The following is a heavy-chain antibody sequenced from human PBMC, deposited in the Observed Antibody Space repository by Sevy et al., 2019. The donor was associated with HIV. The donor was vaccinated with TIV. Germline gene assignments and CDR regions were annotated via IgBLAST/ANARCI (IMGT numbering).Heavy chain of an antibody. CDR1: GFTFSSYA. D-gene: IGHD3-16*02. CDR2: ISGSGGST. Sequence: GGSLRLSCAASGFTFSSYAMSWVRQAPGKGLEWVSAISGSGGSTYYADSMKGRFTISRDNSKNTLYLQMNSLRAEDTAVYYCAKAMIVSPDFDYWGQGTLVTVSS. CDR3: AKAMIVSPDFDY. V-gene: IGHV3-23*01. J-gene: IGHJ4*02.